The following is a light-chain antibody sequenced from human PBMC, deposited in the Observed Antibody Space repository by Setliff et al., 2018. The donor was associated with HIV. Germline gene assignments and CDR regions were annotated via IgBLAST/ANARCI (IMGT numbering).Light chain of an antibody. J-gene: IGLJ1*01. V-gene: IGLV1-44*01. Sequence: QSVLTQPPSASGTPGQGLTISCSGSSSNIGQNTVSWYQQFPGTAPKRLIFNDNQRPSGVPDRFSGPKSDTSASLAISGLQSEDEADYYCAAWDYSVNAYVFGTGTKVTV. CDR3: AAWDYSVNAYV. CDR1: SSNIGQNT. CDR2: NDN.